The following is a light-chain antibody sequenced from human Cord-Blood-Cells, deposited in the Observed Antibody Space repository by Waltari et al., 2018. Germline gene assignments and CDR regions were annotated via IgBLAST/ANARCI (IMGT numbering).Light chain of an antibody. CDR1: QSPVHSEGHTY. CDR2: EIS. CDR3: MQATQFPWT. V-gene: IGKV2-24*01. Sequence: DLVMTQTTLSSPVTLGQPASISCRSSQSPVHSEGHTYLSGLKQRPGQPPSLLIYEISNRFSGVPDRFSGSGAGTDFTLKISRVEAEDVGVYYCMQATQFPWTFGQGTKVEIK. J-gene: IGKJ1*01.